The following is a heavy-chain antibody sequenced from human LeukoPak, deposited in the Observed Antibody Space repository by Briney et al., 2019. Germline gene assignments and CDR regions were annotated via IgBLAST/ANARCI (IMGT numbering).Heavy chain of an antibody. CDR3: ATDYGANSGGFDY. J-gene: IGHJ4*02. D-gene: IGHD4-23*01. V-gene: IGHV3-48*03. CDR1: GFTFSNYE. Sequence: GGSLRLSCAASGFTFSNYEMNWVRQAPGKGLEWVSYISSSGSTIHYADSVKGRFTISRDNAKNSLYLQMNSLRAEDTAVYYCATDYGANSGGFDYWGQGTLVTVSS. CDR2: ISSSGSTI.